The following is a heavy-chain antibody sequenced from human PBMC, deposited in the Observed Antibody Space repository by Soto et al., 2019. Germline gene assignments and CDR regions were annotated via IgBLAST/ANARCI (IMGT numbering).Heavy chain of an antibody. D-gene: IGHD1-26*01. CDR3: ARGRPLVQLGYYFDS. J-gene: IGHJ4*02. Sequence: EVQLVESGGGLVQPGRSLRLSCAASGFTFDDYAIHWVRQAPGKGLEWVSGITWNSANIDYADSVKGRFTISRDNAKNSLYLQMSSLRPEDTAIYFRARGRPLVQLGYYFDSWGQGTLVTVSS. V-gene: IGHV3-9*01. CDR1: GFTFDDYA. CDR2: ITWNSANI.